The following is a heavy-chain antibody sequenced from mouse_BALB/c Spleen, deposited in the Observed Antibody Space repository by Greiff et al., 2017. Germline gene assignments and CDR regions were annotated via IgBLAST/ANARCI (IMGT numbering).Heavy chain of an antibody. J-gene: IGHJ1*01. CDR2: INPNNGGT. V-gene: IGHV1-18*01. D-gene: IGHD1-1*01. Sequence: VQLKQSGPELVKPGASVKIPCKASGYTFTDYNMDWVKQSHGKSLEWIGDINPNNGGTIYNQKFKGKATLTVDKSSSTAYMELRSLTSEDTAVYYCARSRFYGSRGDWYFDVWGAGTTVTVSS. CDR3: ARSRFYGSRGDWYFDV. CDR1: GYTFTDYN.